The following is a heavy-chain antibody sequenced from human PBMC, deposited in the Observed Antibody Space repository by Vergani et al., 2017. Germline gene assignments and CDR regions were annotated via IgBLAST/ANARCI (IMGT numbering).Heavy chain of an antibody. D-gene: IGHD2-21*02. CDR1: GGTFSSYA. Sequence: QVQLVQSGAEVKKPGSSVKVSCKASGGTFSSYAISWVRQAPGQGLEWMGRIIPIFGTANYAQKFQGRVTITADESTSTAYMELSSLRSEDTAVYYCARDVNGAYCGGDCYSGAGDAFDTWGQGTMVTVSS. CDR2: IIPIFGTA. V-gene: IGHV1-69*13. CDR3: ARDVNGAYCGGDCYSGAGDAFDT. J-gene: IGHJ3*02.